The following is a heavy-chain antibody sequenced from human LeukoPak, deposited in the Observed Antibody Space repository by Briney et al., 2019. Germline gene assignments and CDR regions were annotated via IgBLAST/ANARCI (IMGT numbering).Heavy chain of an antibody. Sequence: RASVNVSCKASGYTFSGYYIHWVRQAPGQGFEWMGWLNPSSGDTNYAQKFQGRVTMTRDTSITTAFLEVHSLRSDDTAVYYCARKGERGLITAVGSYYSNGLDVWGPGTTVTVSS. J-gene: IGHJ6*02. CDR2: LNPSSGDT. D-gene: IGHD1-20*01. V-gene: IGHV1-2*02. CDR1: GYTFSGYY. CDR3: ARKGERGLITAVGSYYSNGLDV.